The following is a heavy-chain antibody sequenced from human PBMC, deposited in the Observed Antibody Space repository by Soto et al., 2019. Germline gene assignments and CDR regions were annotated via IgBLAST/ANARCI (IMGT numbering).Heavy chain of an antibody. D-gene: IGHD4-17*01. CDR3: ARAAVTHERYHYGMDV. J-gene: IGHJ6*02. V-gene: IGHV4-59*01. Sequence: SETLSLTCTVSGGSISSYYWSWIRQSPGKGLEWIGCIYYSGNTNYNPSLKSRVTISVNTSKNQFSLRLTSVTAAGTAVYYCARAAVTHERYHYGMDVWGQGTTVTVSS. CDR2: IYYSGNT. CDR1: GGSISSYY.